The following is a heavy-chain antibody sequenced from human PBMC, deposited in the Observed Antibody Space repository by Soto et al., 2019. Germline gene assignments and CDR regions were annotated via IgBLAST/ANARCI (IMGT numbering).Heavy chain of an antibody. J-gene: IGHJ4*02. V-gene: IGHV3-73*01. CDR1: GFTFSGSA. D-gene: IGHD2-8*01. CDR2: IRSKANSYAT. Sequence: EVQLVESGGGLVQPGGSLKLSCAASGFTFSGSAMHWVRQASGKGLGWVGRIRSKANSYATAYAASVKGRFTISRDDSKNTAYLQMNSLKTEDTAVYYCTRSFVDCTNGVCYWPNDYWGQGTLVTVSS. CDR3: TRSFVDCTNGVCYWPNDY.